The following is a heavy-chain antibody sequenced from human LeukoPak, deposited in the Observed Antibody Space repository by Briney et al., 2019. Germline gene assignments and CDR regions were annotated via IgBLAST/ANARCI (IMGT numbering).Heavy chain of an antibody. CDR2: ISDTGST. CDR3: ARDYYDSSGYAFDI. Sequence: SETLSLTCTVSCGSIISRSYYWGWIRRPPGKGLEWLGTISDTGSTYYNPYLKSRVTISVDTSKNQFSLKLSSVTAADTAVYYCARDYYDSSGYAFDIWGQGTMVTVSS. J-gene: IGHJ3*02. D-gene: IGHD3-22*01. CDR1: CGSIISRSYY. V-gene: IGHV4-39*07.